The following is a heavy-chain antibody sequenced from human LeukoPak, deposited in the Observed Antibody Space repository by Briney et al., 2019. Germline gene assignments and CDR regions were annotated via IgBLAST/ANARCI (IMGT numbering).Heavy chain of an antibody. CDR3: ARSPGDSTHDY. Sequence: GASVKVSCKASGGTFSSYAISWVRQAPGQGLEWMGRIIPILGIANYAQKFQGRVTITADKSTSTAYMELSSLRSEDTAVYYCARSPGDSTHDYWGQGTLVTVSS. D-gene: IGHD4-17*01. CDR1: GGTFSSYA. J-gene: IGHJ4*02. CDR2: IIPILGIA. V-gene: IGHV1-69*04.